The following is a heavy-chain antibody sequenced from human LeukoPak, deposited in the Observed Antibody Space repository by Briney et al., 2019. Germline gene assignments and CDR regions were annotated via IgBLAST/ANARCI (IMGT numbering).Heavy chain of an antibody. J-gene: IGHJ5*02. CDR3: ARVAYSTSWGFNNWFDA. CDR2: TYYRSKWYN. Sequence: SQTLSLTCAISGDSVSSNSAAWNWIRQSPSRGLEWLGRTYYRSKWYNDYAESVKSRITINPETPKNQFSLQLKSVTPEDTAVYYCARVAYSTSWGFNNWFDAWGRGTLVTVSS. D-gene: IGHD2-2*01. V-gene: IGHV6-1*01. CDR1: GDSVSSNSAA.